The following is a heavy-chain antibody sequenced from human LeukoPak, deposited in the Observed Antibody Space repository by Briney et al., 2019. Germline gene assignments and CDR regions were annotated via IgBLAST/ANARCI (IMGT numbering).Heavy chain of an antibody. CDR2: IKQDGSKK. V-gene: IGHV3-7*03. Sequence: GGSLRLSCVASGFPFSSYWMTWVRQAPGKGLEWVANIKQDGSKKSYVDSVKGRFTISRDNAKNSLYLQMNSLRAEDTAVYYCATPLDYYDRSDSHQGGDWGQGTLVTVSS. J-gene: IGHJ4*02. CDR1: GFPFSSYW. D-gene: IGHD3-22*01. CDR3: ATPLDYYDRSDSHQGGD.